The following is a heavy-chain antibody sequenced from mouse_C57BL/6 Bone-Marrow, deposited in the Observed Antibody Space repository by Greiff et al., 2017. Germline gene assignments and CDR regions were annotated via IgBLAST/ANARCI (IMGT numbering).Heavy chain of an antibody. CDR3: ARSPFNATVVATGKYYAMDY. CDR2: IYPGSGST. D-gene: IGHD1-1*01. CDR1: GYTFTSYW. J-gene: IGHJ4*01. Sequence: VQLQQPGAELVKPGASVKMSCKASGYTFTSYWITWVKQRPGQGLEWIGDIYPGSGSTNYNEKFKSKATLTVDTSSSTAYMQLSSLTSENSAVYYCARSPFNATVVATGKYYAMDYWGQGTSVTVSS. V-gene: IGHV1-55*01.